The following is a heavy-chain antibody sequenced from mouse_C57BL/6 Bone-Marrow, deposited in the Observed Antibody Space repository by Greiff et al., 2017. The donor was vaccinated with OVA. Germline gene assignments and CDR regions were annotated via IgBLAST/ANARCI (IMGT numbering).Heavy chain of an antibody. CDR3: ARDYYYGSSYDYAMDY. Sequence: EVKLVESGGGLVQSGRSLRLSCATSGFTFSDFYMEWVRQAPGKGLEWIAASRNKANDYTTEYSASVKGRFIVSRDTSQSILYLQMNALRAEDTAIYYCARDYYYGSSYDYAMDYWGQGTSVTVSS. D-gene: IGHD1-1*01. CDR2: SRNKANDYTT. V-gene: IGHV7-1*01. J-gene: IGHJ4*01. CDR1: GFTFSDFY.